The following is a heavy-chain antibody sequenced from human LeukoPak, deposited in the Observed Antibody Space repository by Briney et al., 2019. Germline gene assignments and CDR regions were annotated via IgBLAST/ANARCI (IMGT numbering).Heavy chain of an antibody. V-gene: IGHV3-23*01. CDR3: ATQGGNFDY. Sequence: GGSLRLSCAASGFTFNSYAMSWDRQAPGKGLEWVSIISASGGSTYYADSVKGRFTISRDNSKNTLYLQMNSLRAEDTAVYYCATQGGNFDYWGQGTLVTVSS. D-gene: IGHD3-16*01. CDR2: ISASGGST. CDR1: GFTFNSYA. J-gene: IGHJ4*02.